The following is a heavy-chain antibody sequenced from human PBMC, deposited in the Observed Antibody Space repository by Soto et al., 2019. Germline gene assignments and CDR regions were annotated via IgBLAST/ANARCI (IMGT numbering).Heavy chain of an antibody. Sequence: GGSLRLSCAASGFTFSIYDMNWVRQAPGKGLEWVSYIIIVGNTIYYADSVKGRFSISRDNAKNSLYLQINSLRAEDTAVYYCARAIAGHYYGDYYYYGLDVWGQGTSVTVSS. V-gene: IGHV3-48*03. J-gene: IGHJ6*02. CDR2: IIIVGNTI. CDR1: GFTFSIYD. D-gene: IGHD4-17*01. CDR3: ARAIAGHYYGDYYYYGLDV.